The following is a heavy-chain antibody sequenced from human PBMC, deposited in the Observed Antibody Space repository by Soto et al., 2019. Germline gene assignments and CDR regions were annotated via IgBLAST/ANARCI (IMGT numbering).Heavy chain of an antibody. CDR3: ARGRTRYCSGGSGPEPI. J-gene: IGHJ4*02. D-gene: IGHD2-15*01. Sequence: QVQLQQWGAGLLKPSETLSLTCAVYGGSFSGYYWSWIRQPPGKGLEWIGEINHSGSTNYNPSLKSRVTISVDTSKNQFSLKLSSVTAADTAVYYCARGRTRYCSGGSGPEPIWGQGTLVTVSS. CDR2: INHSGST. CDR1: GGSFSGYY. V-gene: IGHV4-34*01.